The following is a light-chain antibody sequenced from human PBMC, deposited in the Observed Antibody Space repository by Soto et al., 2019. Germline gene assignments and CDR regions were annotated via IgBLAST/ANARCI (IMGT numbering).Light chain of an antibody. CDR1: SSNIGSNY. CDR3: AAWDDSLSGRV. J-gene: IGLJ3*02. Sequence: QSVLTHPPSASGTPGQRVTISCSGSSSNIGSNYVYWYQQLPGTAPKLLIYRNNQRPSGVPDRFSGSKSGTSASLAISGLRSEDEADYYCAAWDDSLSGRVFGGGTKLPVL. CDR2: RNN. V-gene: IGLV1-47*01.